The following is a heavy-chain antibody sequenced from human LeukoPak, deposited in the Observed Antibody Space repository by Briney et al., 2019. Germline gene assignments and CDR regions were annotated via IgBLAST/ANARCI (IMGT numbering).Heavy chain of an antibody. J-gene: IGHJ4*02. CDR2: ISYDGSNK. CDR3: AKGLLWFGELSPSFDY. Sequence: GRSLRLSCAASGFTFSGYGMHWVRQAPGKGLEWVAVISYDGSNKYYADSVKGRFTISRDNSKNTLYLQMNSLRAEDTAVYYCAKGLLWFGELSPSFDYWGQGTLVTVSS. D-gene: IGHD3-10*01. V-gene: IGHV3-30*18. CDR1: GFTFSGYG.